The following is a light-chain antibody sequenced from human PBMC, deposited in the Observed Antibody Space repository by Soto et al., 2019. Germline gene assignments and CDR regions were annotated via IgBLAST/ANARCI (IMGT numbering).Light chain of an antibody. Sequence: QSVLTQPPSVSAAPGQTVTISCSGSSSNIGNNYVSWYQQLPGTVPKLLIYDNNKRPSGIPDRFSGSKSGTSATLGITGLQTGDEADYYCGTWDSSLSVVVFGGGTKVTVL. CDR1: SSNIGNNY. CDR3: GTWDSSLSVVV. CDR2: DNN. J-gene: IGLJ2*01. V-gene: IGLV1-51*01.